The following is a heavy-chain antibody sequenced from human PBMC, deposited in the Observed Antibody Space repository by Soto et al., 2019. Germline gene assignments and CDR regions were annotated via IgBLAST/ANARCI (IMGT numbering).Heavy chain of an antibody. V-gene: IGHV3-11*06. D-gene: IGHD3-3*01. CDR2: ISSSSSYT. CDR3: ARDKEYYDFCSGHNYYGMDV. Sequence: LRLSCAASGFTFSDYYMSWIRQAPGKGLEWVSYISSSSSYTNYADSVKGRFTISRDNAKNSLYLQMNSLRAEDTAVYYCARDKEYYDFCSGHNYYGMDVWGQGTTVTVSS. J-gene: IGHJ6*02. CDR1: GFTFSDYY.